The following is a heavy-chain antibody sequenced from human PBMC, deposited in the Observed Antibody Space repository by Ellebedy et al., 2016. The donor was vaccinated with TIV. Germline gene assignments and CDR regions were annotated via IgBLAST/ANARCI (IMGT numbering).Heavy chain of an antibody. CDR1: VFTFSTSV. J-gene: IGHJ4*02. Sequence: PGGSLRLSCAASVFTFSTSVMNWVRHAPGKGLEWVARTTSSGDNTFYADSVRGRLTISRDNSTNTLFLQMNSLRAEDTAVYYCAIDRPITGRYHGDYFDSWGQGTLVTVAS. CDR2: TTSSGDNT. V-gene: IGHV3-23*01. CDR3: AIDRPITGRYHGDYFDS. D-gene: IGHD1-26*01.